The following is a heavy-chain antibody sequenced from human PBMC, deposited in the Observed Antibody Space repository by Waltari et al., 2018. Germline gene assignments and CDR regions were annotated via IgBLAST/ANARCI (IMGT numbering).Heavy chain of an antibody. V-gene: IGHV5-51*01. CDR3: ARHVHSSGWIDY. D-gene: IGHD6-19*01. CDR1: GDTVTSYL. CDR2: LYPGHSDT. Sequence: EVQLVQSGAEVKKPGTAQTISCMGSGDTVTSYLNAWVRQMPGKGLECVGILYPGHSDTTYRPAFQRQVTISANKSISTAYLQWSSLKASDTAMYYCARHVHSSGWIDYWGQGTLVTVSS. J-gene: IGHJ4*02.